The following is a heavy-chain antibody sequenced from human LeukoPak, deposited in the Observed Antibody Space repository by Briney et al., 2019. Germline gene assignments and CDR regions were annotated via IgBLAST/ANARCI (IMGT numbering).Heavy chain of an antibody. CDR1: GGSISSYY. V-gene: IGHV4-59*08. CDR3: ARHSPYYFGSGNYYPLGY. Sequence: PLETLSLTCTVSGGSISSYYWSWIRQPPGKGLEWIAYIHSSGTTNYNPSIKSRVTISVDTSRSQFSLNLNSVTAADTAVDYCARHSPYYFGSGNYYPLGYWGQGTLVTVSS. CDR2: IHSSGTT. D-gene: IGHD3-10*01. J-gene: IGHJ4*02.